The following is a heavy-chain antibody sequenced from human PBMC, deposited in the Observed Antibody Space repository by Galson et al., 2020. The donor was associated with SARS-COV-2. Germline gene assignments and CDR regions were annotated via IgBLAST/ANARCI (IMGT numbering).Heavy chain of an antibody. CDR2: ISWNGGNT. D-gene: IGHD6-13*01. Sequence: GESLKISCVASGFTFDDYTMHWVRQAPGKGLEWVSLISWNGGNTFYADSVKGRFTISRDNSKNSLFLDMKSLTTEDTAFYYCARGKATSSSSWYYFDHWGQGTLVTVSS. V-gene: IGHV3-43*01. CDR3: ARGKATSSSSWYYFDH. CDR1: GFTFDDYT. J-gene: IGHJ4*02.